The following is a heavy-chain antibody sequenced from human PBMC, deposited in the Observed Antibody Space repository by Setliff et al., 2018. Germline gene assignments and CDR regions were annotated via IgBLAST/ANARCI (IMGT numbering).Heavy chain of an antibody. CDR1: GFTFSSFA. V-gene: IGHV3-23*01. CDR3: AKDLRSSPRVIDAFDI. J-gene: IGHJ3*02. D-gene: IGHD2-2*01. CDR2: ISGSGGNT. Sequence: LRLSCAASGFTFSSFAMSWVRQGPGKGLEWVSGISGSGGNTYYADSVKGRFTISRDNSKSTLYLQMNSLRAEDTAVYYCAKDLRSSPRVIDAFDIWGQGTMVTVSS.